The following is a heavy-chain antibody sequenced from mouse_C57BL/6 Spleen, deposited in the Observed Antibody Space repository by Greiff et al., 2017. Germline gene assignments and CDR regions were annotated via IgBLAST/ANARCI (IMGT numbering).Heavy chain of an antibody. D-gene: IGHD1-1*01. CDR3: AITTVVRYAMDY. V-gene: IGHV1-53*01. Sequence: VQLQQSGTELVKPGASVKLSCKASGYTFTSYWMHWVKQRPGQGLEWIGNINPSNGGTNYNEKFKSKATLTVDKSSSTAYMQLSSLTSEDSAVYYCAITTVVRYAMDYWGQGTSVTVSS. CDR2: INPSNGGT. J-gene: IGHJ4*01. CDR1: GYTFTSYW.